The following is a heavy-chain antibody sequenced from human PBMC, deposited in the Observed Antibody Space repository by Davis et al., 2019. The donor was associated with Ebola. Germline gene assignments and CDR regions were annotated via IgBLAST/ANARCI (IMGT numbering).Heavy chain of an antibody. CDR2: ISSSSSYI. Sequence: PGGSLRLSCAASGFTFSSYSMNWVRQAPGKGLEWVSSISSSSSYIYYADSVKGRFTISRDNAKNSLYLQMNGLRAEDTALYYCAKRDSSTWYGNFQHWGQGTLVTVSS. CDR3: AKRDSSTWYGNFQH. V-gene: IGHV3-21*04. J-gene: IGHJ1*01. D-gene: IGHD6-13*01. CDR1: GFTFSSYS.